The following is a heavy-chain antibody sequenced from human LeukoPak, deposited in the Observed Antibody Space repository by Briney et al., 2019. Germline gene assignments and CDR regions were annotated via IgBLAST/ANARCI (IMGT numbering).Heavy chain of an antibody. CDR3: AREGSYSGYDGFDP. CDR1: GFTFSSYE. D-gene: IGHD5-12*01. J-gene: IGHJ5*02. V-gene: IGHV3-21*01. Sequence: GGSLRLSCAASGFTFSSYEMNWVRQAPGKGLEWVSSISSSSSYIYYADSVKGRFTISRDNAKNSLYLQMNSLRAEDTAVYYCAREGSYSGYDGFDPWGQGTLVTVSS. CDR2: ISSSSSYI.